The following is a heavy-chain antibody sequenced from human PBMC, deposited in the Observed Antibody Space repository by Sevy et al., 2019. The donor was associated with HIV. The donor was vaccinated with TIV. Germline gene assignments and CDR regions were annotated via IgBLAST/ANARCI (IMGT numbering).Heavy chain of an antibody. CDR3: ASYGSWGSYRLDAFHF. CDR2: IIPIFGSS. V-gene: IGHV1-69*13. J-gene: IGHJ3*01. D-gene: IGHD3-16*02. Sequence: ASVMVSCKASGGTFSSYNFNWVRQAPGQGLEWMGRIIPIFGSSNYAEDFQGRVTVTADESTTTVYMELSSLRLDDTAVYYCASYGSWGSYRLDAFHFWGQGHWSPSPQ. CDR1: GGTFSSYN.